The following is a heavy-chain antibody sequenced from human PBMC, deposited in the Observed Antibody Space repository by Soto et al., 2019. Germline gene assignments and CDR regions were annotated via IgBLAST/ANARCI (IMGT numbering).Heavy chain of an antibody. CDR2: IYYSGST. Sequence: QVQLQESGPGLVKPSETLSLTCTASGGSISSYYWSWIRQPPGKGLEWIGYIYYSGSTNYNPSLKSRVTISVDMSKNQFSLKLSSVTAADTAVYYCARQNHDYDFAFDIWGQGTMVTVSS. CDR1: GGSISSYY. J-gene: IGHJ3*02. CDR3: ARQNHDYDFAFDI. D-gene: IGHD4-17*01. V-gene: IGHV4-59*08.